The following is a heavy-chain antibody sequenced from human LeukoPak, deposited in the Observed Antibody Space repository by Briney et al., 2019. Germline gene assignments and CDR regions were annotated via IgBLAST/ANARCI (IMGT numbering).Heavy chain of an antibody. CDR1: GGSLSIYT. Sequence: SVKVSCKISGGSLSIYTLSWVRQAPGQGLEWMGGIIPMIGTANYAQKFQGRVNITADESTSTAFMELSSLTSEDTTIYYCATESDGGAFDVWGQGTMVSVSS. J-gene: IGHJ3*01. V-gene: IGHV1-69*01. CDR3: ATESDGGAFDV. CDR2: IIPMIGTA. D-gene: IGHD3-10*01.